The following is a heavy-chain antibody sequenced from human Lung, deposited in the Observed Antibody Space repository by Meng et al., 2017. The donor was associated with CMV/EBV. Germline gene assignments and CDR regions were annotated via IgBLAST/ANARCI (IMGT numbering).Heavy chain of an antibody. CDR2: MYSGGST. CDR1: GLTVNNNF. J-gene: IGHJ6*02. V-gene: IGHV3-66*02. CDR3: VKEMYWDQSYHGMDV. Sequence: GGSXRPXCAASGLTVNNNFLTWVRQGPGKGLEWVSAMYSGGSTYYTDSVKGRVTLSRDNSKNTLYLQMNRLRAEDTGVYYCVKEMYWDQSYHGMDVWGQGTXVTVAS. D-gene: IGHD2-8*02.